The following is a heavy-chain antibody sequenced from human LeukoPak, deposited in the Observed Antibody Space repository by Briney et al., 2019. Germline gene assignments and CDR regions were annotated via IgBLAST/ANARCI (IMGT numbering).Heavy chain of an antibody. V-gene: IGHV1-18*01. D-gene: IGHD4-17*01. Sequence: ASVKVSCKASGYTFTSYGISWVRQAPGQGLEWMGWISAYNGNTNYAQKLQGRVTMTTDTSTSTAYMELRSLRSDDTAVYYCARIKTSYTVTTNLGAFDIWGQGTMVTVSS. J-gene: IGHJ3*02. CDR2: ISAYNGNT. CDR3: ARIKTSYTVTTNLGAFDI. CDR1: GYTFTSYG.